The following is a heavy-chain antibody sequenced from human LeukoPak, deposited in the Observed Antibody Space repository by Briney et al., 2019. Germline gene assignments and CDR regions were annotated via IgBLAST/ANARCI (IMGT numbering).Heavy chain of an antibody. J-gene: IGHJ6*03. V-gene: IGHV1-69*13. Sequence: ASVKVSCKASGGTFSSYAISWVRQAPGQGLEWMGGIIPIFGTANYAQKFQGRVTITADESTSTAYMELSSLRSEDTAVYYCARVGIVVVPAAIGYMDVWGKGTTVTVSS. CDR1: GGTFSSYA. CDR3: ARVGIVVVPAAIGYMDV. D-gene: IGHD2-2*03. CDR2: IIPIFGTA.